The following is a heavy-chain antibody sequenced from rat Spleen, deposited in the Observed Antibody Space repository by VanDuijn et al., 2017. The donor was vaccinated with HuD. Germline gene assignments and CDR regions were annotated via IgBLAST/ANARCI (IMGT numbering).Heavy chain of an antibody. J-gene: IGHJ3*01. D-gene: IGHD1-2*01. CDR3: ARNIAAGFAY. CDR2: ISTGGGNT. Sequence: EVQLVESGGGLVQPGRSLKLSCAASGFTFSDYNMAWVRQAPTKGLEWVASISTGGGNTYYRDSVKGRFTISRDNAKSTLYLQMDSLRSEDTATYYCARNIAAGFAYWGQGTLVTVSS. V-gene: IGHV5-25*01. CDR1: GFTFSDYN.